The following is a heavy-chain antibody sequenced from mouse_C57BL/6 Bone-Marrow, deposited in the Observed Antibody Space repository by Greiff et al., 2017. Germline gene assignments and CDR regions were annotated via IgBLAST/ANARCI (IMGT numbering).Heavy chain of an antibody. CDR2: ISDGGSYT. Sequence: DVMLVESGGGLVKPGGSLKLSCAASGFTFSSYAMSWVRQTPEKRLEWVATISDGGSYTYYPDNVKGRFTISRDNAKNNLYLQMSHLKSEDTAMYYCARDTTVVARRGYFDVWGTGTTVTVSS. J-gene: IGHJ1*03. V-gene: IGHV5-4*01. D-gene: IGHD1-1*01. CDR1: GFTFSSYA. CDR3: ARDTTVVARRGYFDV.